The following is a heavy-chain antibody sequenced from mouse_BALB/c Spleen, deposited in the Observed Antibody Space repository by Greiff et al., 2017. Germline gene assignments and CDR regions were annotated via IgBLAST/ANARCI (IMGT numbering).Heavy chain of an antibody. D-gene: IGHD1-1*01. J-gene: IGHJ4*01. V-gene: IGHV1S137*01. CDR3: ARPYYYGSSYYAMDY. Sequence: QVQLKQSGAELVRPGVSVKISCKGSGYTFTDYAMHWVKQSHAKSLEWIGVISTYYGDASYNQKFKGKATMTVDKSSSTAYMELARLTSEDSAIYYCARPYYYGSSYYAMDYWGQGTSVTVSS. CDR1: GYTFTDYA. CDR2: ISTYYGDA.